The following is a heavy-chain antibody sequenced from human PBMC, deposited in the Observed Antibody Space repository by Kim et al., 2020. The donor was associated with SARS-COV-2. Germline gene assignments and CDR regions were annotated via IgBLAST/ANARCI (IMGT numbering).Heavy chain of an antibody. Sequence: ASVKVSCKVSGYTLTELSMHWVRQAPGKGLEWMGGFYPEDAETIYAQKFQGRATMTEDTSTDTAYMELSSLRSEDTAVYYCATGIAVAGTPNSYYYYYGMDVWGQGTTVTVSS. J-gene: IGHJ6*02. CDR1: GYTLTELS. CDR3: ATGIAVAGTPNSYYYYYGMDV. CDR2: FYPEDAET. V-gene: IGHV1-24*01. D-gene: IGHD6-19*01.